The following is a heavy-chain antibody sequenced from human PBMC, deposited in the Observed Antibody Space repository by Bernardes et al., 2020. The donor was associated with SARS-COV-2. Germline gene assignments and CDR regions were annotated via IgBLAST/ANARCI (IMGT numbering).Heavy chain of an antibody. CDR3: AREKITMVQGVIDY. Sequence: GGSLRLSCAASGFTFSSYGMHWVRQAPGKGLEWVAVIWYDGSNKYYADSVKGRFTISRDNSKNTLYLQMNSLRAEDTAVYYCAREKITMVQGVIDYWGQGTLVTVSS. V-gene: IGHV3-33*08. CDR2: IWYDGSNK. J-gene: IGHJ4*02. CDR1: GFTFSSYG. D-gene: IGHD3-10*01.